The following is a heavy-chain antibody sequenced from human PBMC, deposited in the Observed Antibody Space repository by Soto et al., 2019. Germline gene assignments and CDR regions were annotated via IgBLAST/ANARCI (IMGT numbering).Heavy chain of an antibody. CDR3: ARPGFCSGISCKYYFYYYGMDV. J-gene: IGHJ6*02. D-gene: IGHD2-2*01. V-gene: IGHV3-48*02. CDR1: GFAFSSYT. CDR2: ISGRGTTA. Sequence: PGGSLRLSCAASGFAFSSYTMNWVRQAPGKGLEWVSFISGRGTTAYYADSVKGRFTISRDNAKNSLYLQLDSLRDEDTATYYCARPGFCSGISCKYYFYYYGMDVWGQGTTVTVSS.